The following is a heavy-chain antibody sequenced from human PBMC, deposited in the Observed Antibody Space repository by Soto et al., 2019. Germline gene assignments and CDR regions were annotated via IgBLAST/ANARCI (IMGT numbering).Heavy chain of an antibody. J-gene: IGHJ4*02. CDR2: IKQDGSEK. V-gene: IGHV3-7*01. CDR1: GFTFSSYW. CDR3: ARDPSITIFGVVITYYFDY. D-gene: IGHD3-3*01. Sequence: GGSLRLSCAASGFTFSSYWMSWVRQAPGKGLEWVANIKQDGSEKYYVDSVKGRFTISRDNAKNSLYLQMNSLRAEDTAVYYCARDPSITIFGVVITYYFDYWGQGTLVTVSS.